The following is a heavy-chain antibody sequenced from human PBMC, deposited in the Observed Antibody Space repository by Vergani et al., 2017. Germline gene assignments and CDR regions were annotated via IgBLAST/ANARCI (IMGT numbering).Heavy chain of an antibody. CDR3: AGGSWGKFDC. CDR2: TYYRSKWYN. CDR1: GDSVSSSSVT. D-gene: IGHD1-26*01. J-gene: IGHJ4*02. Sequence: QVQLQQSGPGLVKPSQTLSLTCAISGDSVSSSSVTWNWIRQSPSRGLEWLGRTYYRSKWYNEYAVSVRSRIIINPDTSKNQVSLQLDSVTPEDTAVYYCAGGSWGKFDCWGQGTLVTVSS. V-gene: IGHV6-1*01.